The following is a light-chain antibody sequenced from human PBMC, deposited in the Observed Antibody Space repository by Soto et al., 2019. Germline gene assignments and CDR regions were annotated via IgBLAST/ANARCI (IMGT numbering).Light chain of an antibody. J-gene: IGKJ2*01. CDR1: QSISDR. V-gene: IGKV1-5*03. CDR2: RAS. Sequence: DIRLTQSPSTLSASVGDRVTITCRASQSISDRLAWYQQKSGKAPRLLIYRASSLENGVPSRFSGSESGTEFTLTISSLQPDDFATYYCQQYDVYSATTFGQGTKLDI. CDR3: QQYDVYSATT.